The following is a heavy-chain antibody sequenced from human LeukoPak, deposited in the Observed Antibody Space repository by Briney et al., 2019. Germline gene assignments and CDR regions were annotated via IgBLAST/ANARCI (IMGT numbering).Heavy chain of an antibody. J-gene: IGHJ4*02. D-gene: IGHD3-3*01. Sequence: ASVKVSCKASGYTFTSYGISWVRQAPGQGLEWMGWISAYNGNTNYAQKLQGRVTMTTDTSTSTAYMELRSLGSDDTAVYYCARVFTIFGVVSTPDYWGQGTLVTVSS. V-gene: IGHV1-18*01. CDR1: GYTFTSYG. CDR2: ISAYNGNT. CDR3: ARVFTIFGVVSTPDY.